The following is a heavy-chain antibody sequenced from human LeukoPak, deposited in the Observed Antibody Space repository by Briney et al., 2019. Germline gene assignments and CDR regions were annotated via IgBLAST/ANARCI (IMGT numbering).Heavy chain of an antibody. CDR3: AMIYSYGYGFDY. CDR1: TASISSSTYY. Sequence: SETLSLTCTVSTASISSSTYYWGWIRQPPVKGLEWIGSIYYSGSTYYNPSLKSRVTRSADTSKNQFSLKLSSVTAADTAVYYCAMIYSYGYGFDYWGQGTLVTVSS. CDR2: IYYSGST. V-gene: IGHV4-39*01. J-gene: IGHJ4*02. D-gene: IGHD5-18*01.